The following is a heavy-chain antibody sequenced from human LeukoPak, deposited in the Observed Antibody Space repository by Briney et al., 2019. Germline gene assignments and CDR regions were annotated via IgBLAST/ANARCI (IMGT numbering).Heavy chain of an antibody. CDR2: IRCKADNYAT. CDR1: GFTFSGSA. V-gene: IGHV3-73*01. J-gene: IGHJ6*02. D-gene: IGHD1-26*01. Sequence: GGSLKLSCAASGFTFSGSAIHWVRQASGKGLEWVGRIRCKADNYATTYAASVKGRFTISRDDSKNTAYLQINSLKTEDTAVYYCTRLRAANTESYLYYCHGMDVWGQGTTVTVSS. CDR3: TRLRAANTESYLYYCHGMDV.